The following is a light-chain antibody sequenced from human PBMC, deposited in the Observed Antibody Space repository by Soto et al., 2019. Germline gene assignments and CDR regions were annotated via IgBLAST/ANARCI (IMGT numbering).Light chain of an antibody. CDR1: QSISSY. CDR2: AAS. CDR3: QQSYSTPRT. Sequence: DIQMTQSPSSLSASVGDRFTITCRASQSISSYLNWYQQKPGKAPKLLIYAASSLQSGVPSRFSGSGSGTDFTLTSSSLQPEDFATYYCQQSYSTPRTFGQGTRLEI. J-gene: IGKJ5*01. V-gene: IGKV1-39*01.